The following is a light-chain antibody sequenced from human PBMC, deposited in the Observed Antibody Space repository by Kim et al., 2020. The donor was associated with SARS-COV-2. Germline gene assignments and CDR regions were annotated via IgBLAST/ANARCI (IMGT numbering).Light chain of an antibody. CDR3: QVWDISSDHYV. J-gene: IGLJ1*01. V-gene: IGLV3-21*04. Sequence: RGKKACITCGGNAIGRKIRPCYQQGPATAPVLVLYYNTDRPSGIPERFSGSNPGNTATLTINRVEAGDEADYYGQVWDISSDHYVFGTGTKVTVL. CDR2: YNT. CDR1: AIGRKI.